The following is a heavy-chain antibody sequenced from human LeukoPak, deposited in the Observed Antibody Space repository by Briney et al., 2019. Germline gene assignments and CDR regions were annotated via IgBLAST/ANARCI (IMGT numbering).Heavy chain of an antibody. CDR2: IIPIFGTA. CDR1: GGTFSSYA. CDR3: ASKLLWFREFSASSYYYYYYMDV. J-gene: IGHJ6*03. Sequence: SVKVSCKASGGTFSSYAISWVRQAPGQGLEWMGGIIPIFGTANYAQKFQGRVTITTDESTSTAYMELSSLRSEDTAVYYCASKLLWFREFSASSYYYYYYMDVWGKGTTVTVSS. D-gene: IGHD3-10*01. V-gene: IGHV1-69*05.